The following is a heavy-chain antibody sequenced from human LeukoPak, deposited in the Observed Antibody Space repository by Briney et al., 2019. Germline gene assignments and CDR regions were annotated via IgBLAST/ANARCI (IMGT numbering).Heavy chain of an antibody. Sequence: GGSLRLSCVASGLPIADFAMHWVRQAPGKGLEWVSLISGDGVSKFYADSVKGRFSISRDDSKNSLSLEMNSLRTEDTAMYYCARESGKFDYWGQGTLVAVSS. J-gene: IGHJ4*02. CDR3: ARESGKFDY. CDR2: ISGDGVSK. V-gene: IGHV3-43*02. CDR1: GLPIADFA.